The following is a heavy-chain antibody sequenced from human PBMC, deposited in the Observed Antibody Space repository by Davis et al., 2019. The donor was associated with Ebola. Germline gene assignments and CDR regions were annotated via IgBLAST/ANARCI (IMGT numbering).Heavy chain of an antibody. CDR3: ARDFGLAAAGTAFDY. CDR1: GFTFSSYW. Sequence: GESLKISCAASGFTFSSYWMSWVRQAPGKGLEWVANIKQDGSEKYYVDSVKGRFTISRDNSKSALYLQMNSLRAEDTAVYYCARDFGLAAAGTAFDYWGQGTLVTVSS. CDR2: IKQDGSEK. V-gene: IGHV3-7*01. D-gene: IGHD6-13*01. J-gene: IGHJ4*02.